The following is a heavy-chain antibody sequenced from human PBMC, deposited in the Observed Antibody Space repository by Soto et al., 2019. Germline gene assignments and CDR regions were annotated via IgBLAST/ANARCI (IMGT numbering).Heavy chain of an antibody. V-gene: IGHV3-11*05. CDR2: ISSSSDSR. D-gene: IGHD3-22*01. CDR1: GVTIRDSY. J-gene: IGHJ4*02. Sequence: GGPLILSCTVSGVTIRDSYMIWIRPAHGKALEWVSYISSSSDSRDYADSVRGRFTISRDNSKNVLFLQMNSLRAEDTAVYYCAKEVDDYYDSSHNLDSWGQGTRV. CDR3: AKEVDDYYDSSHNLDS.